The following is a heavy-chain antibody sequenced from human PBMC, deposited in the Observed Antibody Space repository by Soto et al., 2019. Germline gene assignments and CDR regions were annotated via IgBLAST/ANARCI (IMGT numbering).Heavy chain of an antibody. J-gene: IGHJ6*03. CDR2: IYYSGST. CDR3: ARVGVATSNGSWPNYYYYYMDV. D-gene: IGHD5-12*01. CDR1: GGSISSYY. V-gene: IGHV4-59*01. Sequence: TSETLSLTCTVSGGSISSYYWSWIRQPPGKGLEWIGYIYYSGSTNYNPSLKSRVTISVDTSKNQFSLKLSSVTAADTAVYYCARVGVATSNGSWPNYYYYYMDVWGKGTTVTVSS.